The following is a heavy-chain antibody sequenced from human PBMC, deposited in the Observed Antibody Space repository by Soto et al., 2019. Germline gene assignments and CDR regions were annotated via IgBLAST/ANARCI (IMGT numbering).Heavy chain of an antibody. J-gene: IGHJ4*02. CDR1: GFTFSNFN. CDR3: ARETSTYYYDSSAYVGFDY. V-gene: IGHV3-48*02. D-gene: IGHD3-22*01. CDR2: ISSSTTTI. Sequence: EVQLVESGGDLVQPGGSLRLSCTASGFTFSNFNINWVRQAPGKGLEWISYISSSTTTIFYADSVRGRFTISRDNAKNSLYLQMNSLRDEDTAVYYCARETSTYYYDSSAYVGFDYWGQGTLVTVSS.